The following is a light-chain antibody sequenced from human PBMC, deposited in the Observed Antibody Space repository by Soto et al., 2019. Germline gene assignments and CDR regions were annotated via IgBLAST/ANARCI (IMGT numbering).Light chain of an antibody. Sequence: EIVMTQSPATLSVSPGERVTLSCRASQSVSSNLAWYQHKPGQAPRLLIYGASTRATGIPARFSGSGSGTEFTLTFSRLQSEDVAVYYCQQYNNWPPLTFGQATKVAIK. V-gene: IGKV3-15*01. CDR2: GAS. CDR1: QSVSSN. J-gene: IGKJ1*01. CDR3: QQYNNWPPLT.